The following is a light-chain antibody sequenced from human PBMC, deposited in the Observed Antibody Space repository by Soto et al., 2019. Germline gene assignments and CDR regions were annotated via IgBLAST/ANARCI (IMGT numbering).Light chain of an antibody. J-gene: IGKJ4*01. Sequence: EIVLTQSPGTLSLSPGERATLSCRASQSIGDTLAWYQHKPGQTPRLLIYDTSTRATGVPARFSGSRSGTEFTLTINSLQSEDFAVYYCQRYNNWPLTFGGGTKV. CDR3: QRYNNWPLT. CDR2: DTS. CDR1: QSIGDT. V-gene: IGKV3-15*01.